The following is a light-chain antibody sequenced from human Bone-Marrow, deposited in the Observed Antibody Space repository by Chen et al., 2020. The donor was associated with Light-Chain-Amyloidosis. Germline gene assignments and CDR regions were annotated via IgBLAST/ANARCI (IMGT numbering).Light chain of an antibody. CDR1: QGISSY. Sequence: DFQLTQPPYFLSASVGDRVTITCRASQGISSYLAWYQQKPGKAPKLLIYAASTLQSGVPSRFSGSGSGTEFTLTISSLQPEDFATYYCQQLNSYPPKYTFGQGTKLEIK. V-gene: IGKV1-9*01. CDR3: QQLNSYPPKYT. J-gene: IGKJ2*01. CDR2: AAS.